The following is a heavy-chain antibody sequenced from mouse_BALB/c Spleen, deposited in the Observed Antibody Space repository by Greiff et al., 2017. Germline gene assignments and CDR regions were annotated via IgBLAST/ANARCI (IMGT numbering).Heavy chain of an antibody. Sequence: QVTLKVSGPGILKPSQTLSLTCSFSGFSLSTSGMGVGWIRQPSGKGLEWLAHIWWDDDKYYNPSLKSQLTISKDTSRNQVFLKITSVDTADTATYYCARNEETPYRSYYYAMDYWGQGTSVTVSS. CDR1: GFSLSTSGMG. D-gene: IGHD2-14*01. CDR2: IWWDDDK. V-gene: IGHV8-8*01. CDR3: ARNEETPYRSYYYAMDY. J-gene: IGHJ4*01.